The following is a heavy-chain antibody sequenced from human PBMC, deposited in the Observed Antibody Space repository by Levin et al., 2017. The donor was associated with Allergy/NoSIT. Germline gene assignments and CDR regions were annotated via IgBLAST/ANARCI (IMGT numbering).Heavy chain of an antibody. Sequence: GESLKISCKASGYTFTGYYMHWVRQAPGQGLEWMGWINPKSGGTNYAQKFQGRVTMTRDTSISTDYMELSRLRSDDTAVYYCARDLGGVVTDWFDPWGQGTLVTVSS. D-gene: IGHD3-3*01. CDR1: GYTFTGYY. V-gene: IGHV1-2*02. CDR3: ARDLGGVVTDWFDP. J-gene: IGHJ5*02. CDR2: INPKSGGT.